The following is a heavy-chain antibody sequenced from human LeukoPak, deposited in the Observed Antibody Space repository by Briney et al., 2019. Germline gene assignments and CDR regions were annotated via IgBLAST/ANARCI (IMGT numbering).Heavy chain of an antibody. V-gene: IGHV1-2*02. D-gene: IGHD3-10*01. CDR3: ASDLLVLLWFGESRGLDP. J-gene: IGHJ5*02. CDR2: INPNSGGT. Sequence: GASVKVSCKASGYTFTGYYMHWVRQAPGQGLEWMGWINPNSGGTNYAQKFQGRVTMTRDTSISTAYMEPSRLRSDDTAVYYCASDLLVLLWFGESRGLDPWGQGTLVTVSS. CDR1: GYTFTGYY.